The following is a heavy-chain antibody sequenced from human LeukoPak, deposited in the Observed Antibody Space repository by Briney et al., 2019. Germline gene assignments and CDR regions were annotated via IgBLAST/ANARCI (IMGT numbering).Heavy chain of an antibody. Sequence: GGSLRLSCAASGFTFSSYGMHWVRQAPGKGLEWVAFIRYDGSNKYYADSVKGRFTISRDNAKNSLYLQMNSLRAEDTAVYYCAGAYSSGWYYFDYWGQGTLVTVSS. D-gene: IGHD6-19*01. V-gene: IGHV3-30*02. J-gene: IGHJ4*02. CDR1: GFTFSSYG. CDR3: AGAYSSGWYYFDY. CDR2: IRYDGSNK.